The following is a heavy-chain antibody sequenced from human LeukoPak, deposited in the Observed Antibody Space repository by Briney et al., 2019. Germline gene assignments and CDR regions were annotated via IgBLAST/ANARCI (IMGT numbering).Heavy chain of an antibody. CDR1: GGSISSGIYY. J-gene: IGHJ1*01. CDR2: IYHSGST. CDR3: ARGPAATLHFQH. D-gene: IGHD2-2*01. V-gene: IGHV4-31*03. Sequence: SETLSLTCTVSGGSISSGIYYWSWIRQHPGKGLEWIGYIYHSGSTYYNPSLKSRVTMSVDTSRNQFSLRLSSVTAADTAMYYCARGPAATLHFQHWGQGTLVTVSS.